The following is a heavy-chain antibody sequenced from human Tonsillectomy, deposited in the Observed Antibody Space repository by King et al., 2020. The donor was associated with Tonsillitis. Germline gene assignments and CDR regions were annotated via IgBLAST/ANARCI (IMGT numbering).Heavy chain of an antibody. J-gene: IGHJ4*02. V-gene: IGHV3-7*01. CDR2: IKADGNER. Sequence: VQLVESGGSLVQPGGSLRLSCVTSGFIFGNSWMSWVRQAPGKGLEWVAHIKADGNERYYVDSVKGRFTISRDNAKNSLFLQMSGLRAEDTAVYYCARDFSWRQFDYWGQGTLVTVSS. D-gene: IGHD2/OR15-2a*01. CDR3: ARDFSWRQFDY. CDR1: GFIFGNSW.